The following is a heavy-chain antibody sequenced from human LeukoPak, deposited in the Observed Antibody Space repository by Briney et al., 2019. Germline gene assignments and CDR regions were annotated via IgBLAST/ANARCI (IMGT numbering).Heavy chain of an antibody. CDR2: INPNSGGT. J-gene: IGHJ4*02. V-gene: IGHV1-2*06. D-gene: IGHD1-26*01. CDR3: PRDRKTLVGAISAVDY. Sequence: ASVKVSCKASGYTFTGYYMHWVRQATGQGLDWMGRINPNSGGTNYAQKFQGRVTMTRDKSISTAYMELSRLRSDDTAVYYCPRDRKTLVGAISAVDYWGQGTLVTVSS. CDR1: GYTFTGYY.